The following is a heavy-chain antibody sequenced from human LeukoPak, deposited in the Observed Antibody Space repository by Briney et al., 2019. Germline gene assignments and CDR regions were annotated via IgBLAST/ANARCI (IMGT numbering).Heavy chain of an antibody. CDR1: GGSISSYY. Sequence: PSETLSLTCTVSGGSISSYYWSWIRQPAGKGLEWIGRIYSSGSTNHNPSLKSRVTMSVDTSKNQFSLKLSSVTAADTAVYYCARDNGYDFWSGYYLTAMNYFDYWGQGTLVTVSS. CDR3: ARDNGYDFWSGYYLTAMNYFDY. D-gene: IGHD3-3*01. J-gene: IGHJ4*02. CDR2: IYSSGST. V-gene: IGHV4-4*07.